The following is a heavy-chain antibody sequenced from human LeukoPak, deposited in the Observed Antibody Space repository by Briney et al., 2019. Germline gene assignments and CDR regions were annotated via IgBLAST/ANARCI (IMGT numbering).Heavy chain of an antibody. J-gene: IGHJ1*01. Sequence: SETLSLTCTVSGGSISSGDYYWSWIRQPPGKGLEWIGYIYYSEMYNNPSLKSRVTISVDTSKNQFSLKLSSVTAADTAVYYCARGGAARLHFQNWGQGTLVTVSS. D-gene: IGHD6-6*01. CDR2: IYYSEM. V-gene: IGHV4-30-4*02. CDR1: GGSISSGDYY. CDR3: ARGGAARLHFQN.